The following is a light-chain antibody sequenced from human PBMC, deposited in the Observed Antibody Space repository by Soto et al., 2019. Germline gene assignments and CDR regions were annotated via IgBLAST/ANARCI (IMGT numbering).Light chain of an antibody. CDR3: QQYNSYAPYI. Sequence: DIKMTQSPSTLSASVGDRVTITCRASQSISSWLAWYQQKPGKAPKFLIYKASSLESGVPTRFSSSRSGKEFTLTISSLQTDDCATYYCQQYNSYAPYIFGHGTKLEIK. CDR2: KAS. J-gene: IGKJ2*01. CDR1: QSISSW. V-gene: IGKV1-5*03.